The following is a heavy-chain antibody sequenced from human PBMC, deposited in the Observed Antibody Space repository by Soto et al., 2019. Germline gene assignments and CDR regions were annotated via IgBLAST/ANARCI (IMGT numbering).Heavy chain of an antibody. CDR1: GYTFTDYY. J-gene: IGHJ6*02. D-gene: IGHD1-7*01. Sequence: ASVKVSCKASGYTFTDYYIHWVRQAPGQGLEWMGWINPNSGGTNYAQKFQGRVTMTRDTSISTAYMELSRLRSDDTAVYYCARKLELRGSYYYYYDMDVWGQGTTVTVSS. V-gene: IGHV1-2*02. CDR2: INPNSGGT. CDR3: ARKLELRGSYYYYYDMDV.